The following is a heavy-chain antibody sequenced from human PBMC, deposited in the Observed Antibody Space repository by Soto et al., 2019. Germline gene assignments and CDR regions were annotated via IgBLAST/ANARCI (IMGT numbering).Heavy chain of an antibody. CDR2: INAGNGNT. V-gene: IGHV1-3*05. CDR1: GXXXTSYA. Sequence: QVQLVQSGAEKKKPGASVKVSCXASGXXXTSYAIDWVRQAXGQRLEWMGWINAGNGNTKYSQKFQGRVTITRDTSASTAYMELSSLXXEXXXXXXXXXXXXXWXDPWGQGTLVTVSS. J-gene: IGHJ5*02. CDR3: XXXXXXWXDP.